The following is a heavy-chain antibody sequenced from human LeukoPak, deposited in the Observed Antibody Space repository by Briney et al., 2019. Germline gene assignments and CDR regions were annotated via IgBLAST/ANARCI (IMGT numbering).Heavy chain of an antibody. D-gene: IGHD2-8*01. CDR2: IWYDGSNK. J-gene: IGHJ4*02. V-gene: IGHV3-33*01. Sequence: RTGGSLRLSCAASGFTFSSYGMHWVRQAPGKGLEWVAVIWYDGSNKYYADSVKGRFTISRDNSKNTLYLQMNSLRAEDTAVYYCAGEDGMVAPDYWGQGTLVTVSS. CDR3: AGEDGMVAPDY. CDR1: GFTFSSYG.